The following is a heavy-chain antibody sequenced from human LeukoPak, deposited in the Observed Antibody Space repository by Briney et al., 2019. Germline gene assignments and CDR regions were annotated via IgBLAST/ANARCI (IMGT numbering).Heavy chain of an antibody. Sequence: MTGGSLRLSCAASGFTFSDYYMSWIRQAPGKGLEWVSYISSSGSTIYYADSVKGRFTISRDNAKNSLYLQMNSLRAEDTAVYYCARDRYYDSSGYFGYWGQGTLVTVSS. CDR3: ARDRYYDSSGYFGY. CDR2: ISSSGSTI. D-gene: IGHD3-22*01. V-gene: IGHV3-11*01. J-gene: IGHJ4*02. CDR1: GFTFSDYY.